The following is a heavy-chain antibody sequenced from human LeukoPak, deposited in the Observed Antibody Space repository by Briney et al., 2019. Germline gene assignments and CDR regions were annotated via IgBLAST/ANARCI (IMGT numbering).Heavy chain of an antibody. V-gene: IGHV1-69*13. CDR3: ARGDIQLSEEFDY. Sequence: SVKVSCKASGGTFTSYAISWVRQAPGQGLEWMGGIIPIVGTANYAQKFQGRVTITADESTSTAYMELSSLRSEDTAVYYCARGDIQLSEEFDYWGQGTLVTVSS. D-gene: IGHD5-18*01. CDR2: IIPIVGTA. J-gene: IGHJ4*02. CDR1: GGTFTSYA.